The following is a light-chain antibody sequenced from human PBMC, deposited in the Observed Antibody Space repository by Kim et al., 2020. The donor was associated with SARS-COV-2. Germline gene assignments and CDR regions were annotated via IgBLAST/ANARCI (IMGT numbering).Light chain of an antibody. CDR3: CSYAGGYNVI. V-gene: IGLV2-11*01. CDR2: VVP. CDR1: SSAVGGYNS. Sequence: GQSVTISCSGTSSAVGGYNSVSWSQQLPGKAPKLMIYVVPKRPSGVPYRFSGSKSGNPASLTISALQAEDEADYYCCSYAGGYNVIFGGGTQLTVL. J-gene: IGLJ2*01.